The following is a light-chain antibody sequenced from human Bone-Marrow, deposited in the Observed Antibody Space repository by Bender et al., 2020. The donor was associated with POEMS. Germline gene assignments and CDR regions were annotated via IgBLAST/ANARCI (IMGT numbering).Light chain of an antibody. J-gene: IGLJ3*02. CDR2: RDN. CDR3: AAWEDSLNGWV. V-gene: IGLV1-47*01. Sequence: QSVLTQPPSASGTPGQRITISCSGSTSNIGSNYVYWYQQFPGTAPKLLINRDNQRPSGVADRFSGSKSGTSASLAISGLQSEDEADYYCAAWEDSLNGWVFGGGTKLTVL. CDR1: TSNIGSNY.